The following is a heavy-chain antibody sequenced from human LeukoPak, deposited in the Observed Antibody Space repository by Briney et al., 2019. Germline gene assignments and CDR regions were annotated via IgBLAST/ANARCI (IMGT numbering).Heavy chain of an antibody. J-gene: IGHJ4*02. CDR2: IYYSGTT. Sequence: KSSETLSLTCTVSGGSINSYYWSWIRQPPGKGREWIGYIYYSGTTNYNPSLKSRITISVDTSKNQFSLKLNSVTAADTAVYYCARTRGSYYGYYFDYWGRGSLVTVSS. CDR3: ARTRGSYYGYYFDY. V-gene: IGHV4-59*08. CDR1: GGSINSYY. D-gene: IGHD1-26*01.